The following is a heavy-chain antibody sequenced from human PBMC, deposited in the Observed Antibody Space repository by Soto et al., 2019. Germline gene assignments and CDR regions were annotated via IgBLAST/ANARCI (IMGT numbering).Heavy chain of an antibody. Sequence: SETLSLTCAVSGGSISSSNWWSWVRQPPGKGLEWIGEIYHSGRTNYNPSLKSRVPISVDKSTNQFSLKLSSVTAADTAVYYCARDGEQLVYFDYWGQGTLVTVSS. J-gene: IGHJ4*02. CDR1: GGSISSSNW. D-gene: IGHD6-6*01. CDR2: IYHSGRT. CDR3: ARDGEQLVYFDY. V-gene: IGHV4-4*02.